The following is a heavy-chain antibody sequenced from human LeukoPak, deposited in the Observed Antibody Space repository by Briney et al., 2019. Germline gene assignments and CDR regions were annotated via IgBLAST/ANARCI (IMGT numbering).Heavy chain of an antibody. D-gene: IGHD1-26*01. V-gene: IGHV4-30-4*08. Sequence: SQTLSLTCTVSGDSISSGDYYWSWIRQPPGKGLEWIGYIYYTGNTYYNPSLKSRVTISADTSKNQFSLKLTSVTAADTAVYYCARVGLHSGSYYWFDPRGQGTLVTVSS. J-gene: IGHJ5*02. CDR2: IYYTGNT. CDR3: ARVGLHSGSYYWFDP. CDR1: GDSISSGDYY.